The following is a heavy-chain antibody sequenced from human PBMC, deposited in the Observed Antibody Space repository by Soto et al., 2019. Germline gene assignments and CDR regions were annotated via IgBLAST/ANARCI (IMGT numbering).Heavy chain of an antibody. Sequence: RLSCAASGFTFSSFWMSWVRQAPGKGLEWVANIKTDGSETHYVDSVKGRFTISRDNPKTSLFPQMNSLRVEDTAVYFCTSDRYPRFYHGSGSYPYYWGQGTPVTVS. D-gene: IGHD3-10*01. CDR1: GFTFSSFW. J-gene: IGHJ4*02. CDR2: IKTDGSET. V-gene: IGHV3-7*03. CDR3: TSDRYPRFYHGSGSYPYY.